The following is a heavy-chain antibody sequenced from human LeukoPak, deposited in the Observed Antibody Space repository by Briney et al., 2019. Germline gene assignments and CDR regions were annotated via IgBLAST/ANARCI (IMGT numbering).Heavy chain of an antibody. CDR1: GDSVSSDSSG. CDR3: AREYGQWLVFFDS. CDR2: TYYRSKWSN. V-gene: IGHV6-1*01. Sequence: SQTLSLTCTISGDSVSSDSSGWNWIRQSPSRGLEWLGRTYYRSKWSNDYAVSVRSRISINPDTSKNQFSLQLKSVTPEDTAVYYCAREYGQWLVFFDSWGQGTLVTVSS. J-gene: IGHJ4*02. D-gene: IGHD6-19*01.